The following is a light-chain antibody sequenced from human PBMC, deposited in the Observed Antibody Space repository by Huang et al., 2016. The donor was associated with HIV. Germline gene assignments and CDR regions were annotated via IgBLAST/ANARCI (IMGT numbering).Light chain of an antibody. CDR1: QSLSVW. CDR3: QQLHNSPYT. V-gene: IGKV1-5*03. J-gene: IGKJ2*01. CDR2: KAS. Sequence: DVQMTQSPSTLSASIGYRVTITCRASQSLSVWLAWYQQRPGNAPNLLISKASSLQSGVAPRFSGRGSGTDVILTISSLEPDDFATYYCQQLHNSPYTFGQGTKLEIK.